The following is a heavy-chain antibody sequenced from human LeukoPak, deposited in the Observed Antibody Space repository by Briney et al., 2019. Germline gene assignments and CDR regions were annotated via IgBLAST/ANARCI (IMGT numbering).Heavy chain of an antibody. Sequence: GASVRLSSTPSGYTFTIYGISWVPQAPGQGLEWMGWISAYNGNTNYAQKLQGRVTMTTDTYTSTAYMELRSLRSDDTAVYYCARYLPVTTVVEGYYFDSWGQGNLVTVSS. D-gene: IGHD4-23*01. J-gene: IGHJ4*02. CDR2: ISAYNGNT. V-gene: IGHV1-18*01. CDR3: ARYLPVTTVVEGYYFDS. CDR1: GYTFTIYG.